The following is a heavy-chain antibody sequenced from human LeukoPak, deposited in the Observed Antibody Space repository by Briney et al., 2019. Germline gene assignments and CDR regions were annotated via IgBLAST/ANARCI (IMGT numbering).Heavy chain of an antibody. J-gene: IGHJ5*02. D-gene: IGHD3-22*01. V-gene: IGHV4-59*01. CDR1: GGSISSYY. CDR3: AREDRDYYDSSGYYNWFDP. CDR2: IYYSGST. Sequence: PSETLSLTCTVSGGSISSYYWSWIRQSPGKGLEWIGYIYYSGSTNYNPSLKSRVTISVDTSKNQCSLKLGSATAADTAVYYCAREDRDYYDSSGYYNWFDPWGQGTLVTVSS.